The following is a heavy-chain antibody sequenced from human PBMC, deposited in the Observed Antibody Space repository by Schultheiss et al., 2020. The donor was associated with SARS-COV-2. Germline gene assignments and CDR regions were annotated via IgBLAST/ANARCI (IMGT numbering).Heavy chain of an antibody. CDR2: ISYDGSNK. V-gene: IGHV3-30-3*01. J-gene: IGHJ4*02. D-gene: IGHD4-17*01. Sequence: GGSLRLSFAASGFTFSSYAMHWVRQAPGKGLEWVAVISYDGSNKYYADSVKGRFTISRDNSKNTLYLQMNSLRAEDTAVYYCARDRDYGDYDRFDYWGQGTLVTVSS. CDR3: ARDRDYGDYDRFDY. CDR1: GFTFSSYA.